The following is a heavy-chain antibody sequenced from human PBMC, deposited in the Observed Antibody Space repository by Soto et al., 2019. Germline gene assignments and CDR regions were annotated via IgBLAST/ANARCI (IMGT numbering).Heavy chain of an antibody. CDR3: ARGIVVVPADHYYMDV. V-gene: IGHV3-33*01. CDR2: IWYDGSNK. CDR1: GFTFSSYG. Sequence: GGSLRLSCAASGFTFSSYGMHWVRQAPGKGLEWVAVIWYDGSNKYYADSVKGRFTISRDNSKNTLYLQMNSLRAEDTAVYYCARGIVVVPADHYYMDVWGKGTTVTVSS. D-gene: IGHD2-2*01. J-gene: IGHJ6*03.